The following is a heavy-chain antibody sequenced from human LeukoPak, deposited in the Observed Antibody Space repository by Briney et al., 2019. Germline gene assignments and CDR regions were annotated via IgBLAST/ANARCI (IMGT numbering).Heavy chain of an antibody. V-gene: IGHV3-7*01. CDR2: IKQDGSEK. CDR3: AREVREVASGYSYGHSLLDAFDI. Sequence: GGSLRLFCAASGFTFSSYWMSWVRQAPGKGLEWVANIKQDGSEKCYVDSVKGRFTISRDNAKNSLYLQMNSLRAEDTAVYYCAREVREVASGYSYGHSLLDAFDIWGQGTMVTVSS. D-gene: IGHD5-18*01. CDR1: GFTFSSYW. J-gene: IGHJ3*02.